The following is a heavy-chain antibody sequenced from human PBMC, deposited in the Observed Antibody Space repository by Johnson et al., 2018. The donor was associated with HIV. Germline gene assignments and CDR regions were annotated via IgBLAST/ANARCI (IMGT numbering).Heavy chain of an antibody. CDR1: GFTFDDYA. CDR3: AKDMSSGSYFGEWDHDAFDI. D-gene: IGHD1-26*01. CDR2: ISWNSGSI. Sequence: VQLVESGGGVVQPGGSLRLSCAASGFTFDDYAMHWVRQAPGKGLEWVSGISWNSGSIGYADSVKGRFSISRDNGKNSLYLQMNSLRAEDTALYYCAKDMSSGSYFGEWDHDAFDIWGQGTMVTVSS. J-gene: IGHJ3*02. V-gene: IGHV3-9*01.